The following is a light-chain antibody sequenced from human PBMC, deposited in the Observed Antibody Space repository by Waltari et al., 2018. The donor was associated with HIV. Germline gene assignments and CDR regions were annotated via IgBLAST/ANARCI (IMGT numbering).Light chain of an antibody. Sequence: SYVVPQPPSVSVAPGETARITCEGKNIGSSSMHWPQQRPGQAPVLVLSYDDARPSGIPERFSGSNSGNTATLTISRVEAGDEADYYCQVWDSDSDPRYVFGPGTKVTFL. CDR3: QVWDSDSDPRYV. CDR2: YDD. J-gene: IGLJ1*01. CDR1: NIGSSS. V-gene: IGLV3-21*04.